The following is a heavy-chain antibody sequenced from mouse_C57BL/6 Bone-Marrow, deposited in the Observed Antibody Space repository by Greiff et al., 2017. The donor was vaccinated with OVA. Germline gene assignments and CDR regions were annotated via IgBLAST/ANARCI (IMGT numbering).Heavy chain of an antibody. V-gene: IGHV6-3*01. CDR1: GFTFSNYW. Sequence: EVQRVESGGGLVQPGGSMKLSCVASGFTFSNYWMNWVRQSPEKGLEWVAQIRLKSDNYATHYAESVKGRFTISRDDSKSCVYQQMNNLRAEDTGIYYCTEEGHYYGISPYYYAMDYWGQGTSVTVSS. D-gene: IGHD1-1*01. J-gene: IGHJ4*01. CDR2: IRLKSDNYAT. CDR3: TEEGHYYGISPYYYAMDY.